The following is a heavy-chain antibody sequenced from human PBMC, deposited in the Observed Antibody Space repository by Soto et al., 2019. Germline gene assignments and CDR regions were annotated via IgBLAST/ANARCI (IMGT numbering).Heavy chain of an antibody. CDR1: GFSLSTSGVG. D-gene: IGHD3-9*01. V-gene: IGHV2-5*02. Sequence: QITLKESGPTLVRPTQTLTLTCAFSGFSLSTSGVGVGWIRQPPGKALEWLAVIYWDDSKHYSPSLRSRLTITKDTSTNQVVLTMTNMDPIDTGTYYCAHKGPEDWPLDYWGQGTLVTVSS. CDR2: IYWDDSK. CDR3: AHKGPEDWPLDY. J-gene: IGHJ4*02.